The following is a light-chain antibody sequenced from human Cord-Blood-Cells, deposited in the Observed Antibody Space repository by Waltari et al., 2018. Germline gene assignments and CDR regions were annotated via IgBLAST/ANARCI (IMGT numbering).Light chain of an antibody. V-gene: IGLV2-8*01. CDR1: SIDVGGSNY. CDR2: EVS. CDR3: SSYAGSNNLV. J-gene: IGLJ3*02. Sequence: QSALTQPPSASGSPGQSVTISCTGTSIDVGGSNYVSWYQQHPGKAPKPMIYEVSKRPSGVPDRFSGSKSGNTASLTVSGLQAEDEADYYCSSYAGSNNLVFGGGTKLTVL.